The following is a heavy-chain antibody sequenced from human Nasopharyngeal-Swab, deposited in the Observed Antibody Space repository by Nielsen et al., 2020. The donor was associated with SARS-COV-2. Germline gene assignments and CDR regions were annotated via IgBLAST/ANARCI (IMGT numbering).Heavy chain of an antibody. CDR2: INAENGNT. Sequence: ASVKVSCKASGYSFTSYAMHWVRQAPGQSLEWMGWINAENGNTKYSQKFQGRVTFTSKTSASTAYMELSSLRSEDTAVYYCAAIIEYYYDSSGYYYYAFDIWGQGTMVTVSS. CDR3: AAIIEYYYDSSGYYYYAFDI. D-gene: IGHD3-22*01. J-gene: IGHJ3*02. V-gene: IGHV1-3*01. CDR1: GYSFTSYA.